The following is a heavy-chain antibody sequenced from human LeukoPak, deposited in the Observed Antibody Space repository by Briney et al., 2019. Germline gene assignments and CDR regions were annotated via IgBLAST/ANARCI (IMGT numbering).Heavy chain of an antibody. V-gene: IGHV3-48*03. D-gene: IGHD3-16*01. Sequence: GGSLRLSCAASGFTFSSYEMSWVRQAPGKGLEWVSYISSSGSAIYYADSVKGRFTISRDNAKNSLYLQMNSLRAEDTAVYYCARDLASPRYYFDYWGQGTLVTVSS. J-gene: IGHJ4*02. CDR3: ARDLASPRYYFDY. CDR1: GFTFSSYE. CDR2: ISSSGSAI.